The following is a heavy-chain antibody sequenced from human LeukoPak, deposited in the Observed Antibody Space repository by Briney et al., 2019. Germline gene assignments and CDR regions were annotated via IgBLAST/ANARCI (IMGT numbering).Heavy chain of an antibody. J-gene: IGHJ4*02. D-gene: IGHD6-6*01. V-gene: IGHV3-7*05. Sequence: GGSLRLSCAASGFTFSSYWMIWVRQAPGKGLEWVANIKQDGSDKYYVDSVKGRFTISRDNAKNSLYLQMNSLRAEDTAVYYCAREGSGQLGNFDYWGQGTLVTVSS. CDR3: AREGSGQLGNFDY. CDR1: GFTFSSYW. CDR2: IKQDGSDK.